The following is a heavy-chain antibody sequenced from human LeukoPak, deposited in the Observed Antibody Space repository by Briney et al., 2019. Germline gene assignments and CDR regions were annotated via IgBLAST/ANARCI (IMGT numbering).Heavy chain of an antibody. V-gene: IGHV4-61*01. CDR2: IYYSGST. CDR1: GGSISSGSYY. D-gene: IGHD3-9*01. Sequence: PSETLSLTCTVSGGSISSGSYYWNWIRQPPGKGLEWIGYIYYSGSTNYNPSLKSRVTISVDTSKNQFSLKLSSVTAADTAVYYCARLGAYYDILTGYSPLSWFDPWGQGTLVTVSS. CDR3: ARLGAYYDILTGYSPLSWFDP. J-gene: IGHJ5*02.